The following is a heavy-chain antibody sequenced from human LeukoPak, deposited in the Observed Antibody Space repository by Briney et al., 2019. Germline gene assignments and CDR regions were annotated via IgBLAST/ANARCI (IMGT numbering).Heavy chain of an antibody. CDR2: INSDGSST. J-gene: IGHJ6*02. Sequence: GGSLRLSCAASGFTFSSYWMHWVRQAPGKGLVWVSRINSDGSSTSYADSVKGRFTISRDNAKNTLYLQMSSLRAEDTAVYYCARVPRGYCSGGSCYGMDVWGQGTTVTVSS. V-gene: IGHV3-74*01. CDR1: GFTFSSYW. D-gene: IGHD2-15*01. CDR3: ARVPRGYCSGGSCYGMDV.